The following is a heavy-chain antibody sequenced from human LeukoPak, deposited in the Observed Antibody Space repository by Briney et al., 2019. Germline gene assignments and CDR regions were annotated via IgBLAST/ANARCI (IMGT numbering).Heavy chain of an antibody. CDR1: GGSLSSSSYY. CDR2: IYYSGST. CDR3: ARVTRWLPDGY. D-gene: IGHD5-24*01. Sequence: ASETLSLTCTVSGGSLSSSSYYWGWIRQPPGKGLEWIGSIYYSGSTYYNPSLKSRVTISIDTSKTQFSLRLSSVTAADTAVYYCARVTRWLPDGYWGQGTLVTVSS. V-gene: IGHV4-39*07. J-gene: IGHJ4*02.